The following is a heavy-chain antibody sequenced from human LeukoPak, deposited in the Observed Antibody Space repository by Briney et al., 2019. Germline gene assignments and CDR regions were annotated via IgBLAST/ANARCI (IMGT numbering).Heavy chain of an antibody. J-gene: IGHJ4*02. CDR2: IYYSGIT. CDR3: AKRGSNTWSDFDY. V-gene: IGHV4-59*08. CDR1: GGSISSYY. D-gene: IGHD6-13*01. Sequence: SETLSLTCSVSGGSISSYYWSWIRQPPGKGLEWIGYIYYSGITNYNPSLKSRATISVDTSKNQFSLKLSSVTAADTAVYYCAKRGSNTWSDFDYWGQGTLVTVSS.